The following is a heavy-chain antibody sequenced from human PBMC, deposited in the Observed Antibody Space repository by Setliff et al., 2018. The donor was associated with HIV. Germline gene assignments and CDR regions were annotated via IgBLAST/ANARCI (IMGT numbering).Heavy chain of an antibody. D-gene: IGHD1-26*01. Sequence: KTSDTLSLTCTVSGGSISSGIYYWSWIRQPAGQGLEWIGHIYTSGSTNYSPSVKSRVTISVDTSKNQFSLRLSSVTAADTAVYYCARASVGATGLYAFEIWGQGTMVTVSS. J-gene: IGHJ3*02. V-gene: IGHV4-61*09. CDR2: IYTSGST. CDR1: GGSISSGIYY. CDR3: ARASVGATGLYAFEI.